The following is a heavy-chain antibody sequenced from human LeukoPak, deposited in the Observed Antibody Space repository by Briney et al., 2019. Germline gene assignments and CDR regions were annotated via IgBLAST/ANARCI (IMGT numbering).Heavy chain of an antibody. J-gene: IGHJ4*02. CDR2: IVPSDAYT. Sequence: GESLMIFCKGSGYSFTSYWISWLRQMPGEGLEGMGRIVPSDAYTKYSPSFQGHVTIFADKSISTAFLQWSSLKASDTAMYYGATARASLTSFDYWGQGTLVTVSS. D-gene: IGHD3-16*01. CDR3: ATARASLTSFDY. V-gene: IGHV5-10-1*01. CDR1: GYSFTSYW.